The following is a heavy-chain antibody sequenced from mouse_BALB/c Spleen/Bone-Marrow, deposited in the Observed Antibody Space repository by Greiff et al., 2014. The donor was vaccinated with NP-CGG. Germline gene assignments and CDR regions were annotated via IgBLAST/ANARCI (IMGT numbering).Heavy chain of an antibody. CDR1: GFNIKDYY. Sequence: EVQLQQSGAELVRSGASVKLSCTASGFNIKDYYMHWVKQRPEQGLEWIGWIDPENGDTEYAPKFQGKATMTADTSSNIAYLQLSSLTSEDTAVYYCNARGDYDFDYFDYWGQGTTLTVSS. CDR3: NARGDYDFDYFDY. CDR2: IDPENGDT. D-gene: IGHD2-4*01. V-gene: IGHV14-4*02. J-gene: IGHJ2*01.